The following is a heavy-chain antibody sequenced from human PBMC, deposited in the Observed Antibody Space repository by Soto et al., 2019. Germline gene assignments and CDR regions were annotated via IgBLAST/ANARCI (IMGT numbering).Heavy chain of an antibody. CDR1: GGTFISYT. CDR2: IIPILGIA. J-gene: IGHJ6*02. D-gene: IGHD2-2*01. CDR3: ARGVGVCISTSCPDYYYGMEV. V-gene: IGHV1-69*02. Sequence: VKVSCKASGGTFISYTISWVRQAPGQGLEWMGRIIPILGIANYAQKFQGRVTITADKSTSTAYMELSSLRSEDTAVYYCARGVGVCISTSCPDYYYGMEVWGQGTTVTVSS.